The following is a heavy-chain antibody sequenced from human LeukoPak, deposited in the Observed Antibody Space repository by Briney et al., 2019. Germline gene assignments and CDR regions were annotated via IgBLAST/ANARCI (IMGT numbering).Heavy chain of an antibody. Sequence: GSLRLSCAASGFTSNNYAMSWVRQAPGKGLEWVSTITGSGGSTYYADSVKGRFTLSRDNSNNTLYLQMNSLRAEDTAVYYCAKHSGSYFVYYFDYWGQGTLVTVSS. CDR3: AKHSGSYFVYYFDY. V-gene: IGHV3-23*01. J-gene: IGHJ4*02. CDR1: GFTSNNYA. CDR2: ITGSGGST. D-gene: IGHD1-26*01.